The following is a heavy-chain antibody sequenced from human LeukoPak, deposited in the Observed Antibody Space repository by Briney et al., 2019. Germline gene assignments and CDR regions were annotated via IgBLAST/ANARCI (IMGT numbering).Heavy chain of an antibody. Sequence: ASVKVSCKTSGYTLTDYYMHWVRQAPGKGLEWMGGFDPEDGETIYAQKFQGRVTMTEDTSTDTAYMELSSLRSEDTAVYYCARDTLPTVTTPTPNYYYYYMDVWGKGTTVTVSS. V-gene: IGHV1-24*01. D-gene: IGHD4-17*01. CDR1: GYTLTDYY. CDR2: FDPEDGET. CDR3: ARDTLPTVTTPTPNYYYYYMDV. J-gene: IGHJ6*03.